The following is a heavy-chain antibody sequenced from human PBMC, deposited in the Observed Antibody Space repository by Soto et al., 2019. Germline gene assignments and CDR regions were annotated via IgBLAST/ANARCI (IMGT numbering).Heavy chain of an antibody. CDR2: MYYIGST. Sequence: SATLSLTCTVSGGSINSAGHSWGWVRQSPGKGLEWIGYMYYIGSTYYNPSLKSRVTISVDTSKNQFSLKLTSVTAADTAVYYCARGSYTFGEIGAFDIWGQGTMVTVSS. CDR1: GGSINSAGHS. CDR3: ARGSYTFGEIGAFDI. J-gene: IGHJ3*02. V-gene: IGHV4-31*03. D-gene: IGHD2-21*01.